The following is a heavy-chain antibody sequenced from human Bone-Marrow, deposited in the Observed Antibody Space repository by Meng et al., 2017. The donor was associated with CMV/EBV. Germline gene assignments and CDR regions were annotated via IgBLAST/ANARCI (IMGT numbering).Heavy chain of an antibody. CDR3: ARRRIAALVSPFWYYYGMDV. CDR1: GGSISSYY. Sequence: SETLSLTCTVSGGSISSYYWSWIRQPPGKGLEWIGYIYYSGSTNYNPSLKSRVTISVDTSKNQFSLKLSSVTAADTAVCYCARRRIAALVSPFWYYYGMDVWGQGTTVTVSS. D-gene: IGHD6-13*01. J-gene: IGHJ6*02. CDR2: IYYSGST. V-gene: IGHV4-59*08.